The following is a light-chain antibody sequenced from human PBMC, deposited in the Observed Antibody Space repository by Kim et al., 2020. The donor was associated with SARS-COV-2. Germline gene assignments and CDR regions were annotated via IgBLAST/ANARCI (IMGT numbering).Light chain of an antibody. J-gene: IGLJ3*02. CDR3: QSYDSSNHGV. CDR2: EDN. Sequence: TVTISCTRSSSSIDSNYVQWYQQRPGSAPTTVMYEDNQRPSGVPDRFSGSIDSSSNAASLTISRLKTEDEADYYCQSYDSSNHGVFGGGTQLTVL. CDR1: SSSIDSNY. V-gene: IGLV6-57*03.